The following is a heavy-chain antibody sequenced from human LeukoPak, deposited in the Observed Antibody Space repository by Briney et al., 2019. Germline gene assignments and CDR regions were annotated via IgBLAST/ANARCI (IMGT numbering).Heavy chain of an antibody. J-gene: IGHJ4*02. D-gene: IGHD6-13*01. Sequence: GGSLRLSCAVSGFTFSSYDMSWVRQAPGKGLEWVSGINWNGGSTGYADSVKGRFTISRDNAKNSLYLQMNSLRAEDTALYYCARVYQQLVPFDYWGQGTLVTVSS. CDR3: ARVYQQLVPFDY. CDR1: GFTFSSYD. CDR2: INWNGGST. V-gene: IGHV3-20*04.